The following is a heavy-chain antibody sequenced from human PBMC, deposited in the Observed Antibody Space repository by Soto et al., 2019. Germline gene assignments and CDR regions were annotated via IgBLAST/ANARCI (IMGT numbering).Heavy chain of an antibody. D-gene: IGHD3-16*02. J-gene: IGHJ4*02. Sequence: QVQLVQSGAEVKRPGASVKVSCKASGYTFTSYGISWVRQAPGQGLEWMGWISAYNGNTDYAQKLQGRVTMTTVTTTNTDYMEQGSLRSDDTAVYYCARSYDYIWEGYRDDWHFDYWGQGTLVTVSS. CDR3: ARSYDYIWEGYRDDWHFDY. CDR1: GYTFTSYG. CDR2: ISAYNGNT. V-gene: IGHV1-18*01.